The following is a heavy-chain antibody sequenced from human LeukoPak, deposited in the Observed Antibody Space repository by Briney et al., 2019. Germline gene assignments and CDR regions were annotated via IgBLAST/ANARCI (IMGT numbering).Heavy chain of an antibody. CDR2: IYYSGST. CDR3: AKVGCSTVACIPDRRDLDH. V-gene: IGHV4-30-4*01. Sequence: TSETLSLTCTVSGGSISSGDYYWSWIRQPPGKGLEWIGYIYYSGSTYYNPSLKSRVTISVDTSKNQFSLKLSSVTAADTAVYYCAKVGCSTVACIPDRRDLDHWGQGTLVTVSS. CDR1: GGSISSGDYY. J-gene: IGHJ4*02. D-gene: IGHD2-2*01.